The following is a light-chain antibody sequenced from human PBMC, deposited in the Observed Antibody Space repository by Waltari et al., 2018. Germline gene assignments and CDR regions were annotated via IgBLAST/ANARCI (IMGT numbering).Light chain of an antibody. CDR2: DVT. V-gene: IGLV2-11*01. Sequence: QSALTQPRSVSGSPGQSVTISCTGTSSAVGGYDSVSWHQQHPGKAPKPMIYDVTKRPSGVPDRFSGSKSGNTASLTISGLQAEDEGDYYCCSYAGRNTHWVFGGGTKLTVL. CDR1: SSAVGGYDS. J-gene: IGLJ3*02. CDR3: CSYAGRNTHWV.